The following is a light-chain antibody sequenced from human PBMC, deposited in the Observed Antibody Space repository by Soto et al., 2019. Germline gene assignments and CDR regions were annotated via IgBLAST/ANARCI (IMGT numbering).Light chain of an antibody. CDR2: KVS. CDR1: QSLVYSDGNTY. CDR3: MQGTHWPGT. J-gene: IGKJ1*01. V-gene: IGKV2-30*01. Sequence: DVVMTQSRLSLPVTLGQPASISCRSSQSLVYSDGNTYLNWFQQRPGQSPRRLIYKVSNRDSGVPDRFSGSGSGTDFTLKISRVEAEDVGVDYCMQGTHWPGTFGQGTKVDIK.